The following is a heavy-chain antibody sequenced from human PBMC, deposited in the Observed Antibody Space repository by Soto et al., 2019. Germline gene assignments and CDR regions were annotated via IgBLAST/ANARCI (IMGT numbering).Heavy chain of an antibody. CDR3: ARDIGSFAYGKGY. J-gene: IGHJ4*02. Sequence: ASETLSLTCSVPGGSINSYWWSWIRQPAGKGLEWIGRVYSSGTTDYNPSLNSRATMSVETSKNQFSLKLSSVTAADTAVYYCARDIGSFAYGKGYWGQGIQVTVSS. V-gene: IGHV4-4*07. CDR2: VYSSGTT. D-gene: IGHD3-10*01. CDR1: GGSINSYW.